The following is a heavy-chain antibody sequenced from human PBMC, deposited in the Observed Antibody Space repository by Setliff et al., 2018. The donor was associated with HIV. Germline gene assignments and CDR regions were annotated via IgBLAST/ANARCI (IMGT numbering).Heavy chain of an antibody. CDR3: AKEGGYCSGTTCFGFDY. Sequence: PSETLSLTCAVSGYSISSGYYWGWIRQPPGEGLEWIGSVSPGGNTHCKPSLKGRVTVSLDTSKKQLALKLRSVAAADTAVYYCAKEGGYCSGTTCFGFDYWGQGTLVTVSS. J-gene: IGHJ4*02. D-gene: IGHD2-2*01. CDR1: GYSISSGYY. CDR2: VSPGGNT. V-gene: IGHV4-38-2*02.